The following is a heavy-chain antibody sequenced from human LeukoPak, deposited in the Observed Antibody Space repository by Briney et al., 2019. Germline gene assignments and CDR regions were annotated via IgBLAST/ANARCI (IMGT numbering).Heavy chain of an antibody. Sequence: GGSLRLSCAASGFTFSSYAMHWVRQAPGKGLEWVAVISYDGSNKYYADSVKGRFTISRDNSKNTLYLQMNSLRAEDTAVYYCAREGRVDIVVVPAAIFHDAFDIWGQGTMVTVSS. CDR1: GFTFSSYA. V-gene: IGHV3-30*01. J-gene: IGHJ3*02. CDR3: AREGRVDIVVVPAAIFHDAFDI. D-gene: IGHD2-2*01. CDR2: ISYDGSNK.